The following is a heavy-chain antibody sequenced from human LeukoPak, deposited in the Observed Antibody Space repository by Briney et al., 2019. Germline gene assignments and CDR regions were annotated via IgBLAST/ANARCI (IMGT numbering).Heavy chain of an antibody. CDR2: ISSSSSYI. CDR3: ARLSMVATTVDF. Sequence: KAGGSLRLSCAASEFTFSSYSMNWVRQAPGKGLEWVSSISSSSSYIYYADSVKGRFTISRDNAKNSLYLQMNSLRAEDTAVYFCARLSMVATTVDFWGQGTLVTVS. J-gene: IGHJ4*02. CDR1: EFTFSSYS. D-gene: IGHD5-12*01. V-gene: IGHV3-21*01.